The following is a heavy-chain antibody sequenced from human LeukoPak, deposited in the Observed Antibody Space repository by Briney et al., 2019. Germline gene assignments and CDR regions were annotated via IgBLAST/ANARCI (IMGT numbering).Heavy chain of an antibody. J-gene: IGHJ3*02. CDR2: LTKSGNN. V-gene: IGHV4-59*01. CDR3: ARARYVNSFYAFDI. D-gene: IGHD3-9*01. CDR1: GGSISSYY. Sequence: SETLSLTCTVSGGSISSYYWSWIRQPPGKGLEWIGYLTKSGNNNYNPSLKSRVTIFGDTSKNQFFLKLSSVTAADTAIYYCARARYVNSFYAFDIWGQGTLVTVSS.